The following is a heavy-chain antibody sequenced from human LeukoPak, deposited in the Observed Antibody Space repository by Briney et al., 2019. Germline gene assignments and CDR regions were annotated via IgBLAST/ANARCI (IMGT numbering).Heavy chain of an antibody. V-gene: IGHV4-59*01. D-gene: IGHD3-22*01. CDR3: ARMPYYYDSSGLTYYYYGMDV. Sequence: SETLSRTCTVSGGSISSYYWSWIRQPPGKGLEWIGYIYYSGSTNYNPSLKSRVTTSVDTSKNQSSLKLSSVTAADTAVYYCARMPYYYDSSGLTYYYYGMDVWGQGTTVTVSS. CDR2: IYYSGST. CDR1: GGSISSYY. J-gene: IGHJ6*02.